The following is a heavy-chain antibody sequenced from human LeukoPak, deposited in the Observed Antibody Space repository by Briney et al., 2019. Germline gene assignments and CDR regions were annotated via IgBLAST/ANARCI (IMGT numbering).Heavy chain of an antibody. V-gene: IGHV3-30*18. CDR1: GFTFRSYG. D-gene: IGHD6-19*01. CDR3: AKGHPSGILYYYYYMDV. CDR2: ISYDGSNK. Sequence: PGGSLRLSCAASGFTFRSYGMHWVRQAPGKGLEWVAVISYDGSNKYYADSVKGRFTISRDNSKNTLYLQMNSLRAEDTAVYYCAKGHPSGILYYYYYMDVWGKGTTVTVSS. J-gene: IGHJ6*03.